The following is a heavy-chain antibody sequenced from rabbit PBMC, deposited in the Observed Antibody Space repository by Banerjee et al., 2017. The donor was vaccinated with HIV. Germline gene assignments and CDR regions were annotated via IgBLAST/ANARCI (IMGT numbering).Heavy chain of an antibody. CDR2: IGTGSSGST. CDR3: ARGGNL. CDR1: GFSFSSGYY. Sequence: QEQLEESGGGLVQPEGSLTLTCTASGFSFSSGYYMCWVRQTPGKGLEWIACIGTGSSGSTYYASWAKGRFTISEPSSTTVTLQMTSLTVADTATYFCARGGNLWGQGTLVTVS. J-gene: IGHJ4*01. V-gene: IGHV1S45*01.